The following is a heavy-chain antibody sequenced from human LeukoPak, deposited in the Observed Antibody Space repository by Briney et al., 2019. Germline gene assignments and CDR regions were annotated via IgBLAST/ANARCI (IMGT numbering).Heavy chain of an antibody. D-gene: IGHD6-13*01. CDR1: GGTFSSYA. Sequence: SVKVSCKASGGTFSSYAISWVRQAPGQGLEWMGGIIPIFGTANYAQKFQGRVTITTDESTSTAYMELSSLRSEDTAVYYCARAAKQQLAKSPFDYWGRGTLVTVSS. V-gene: IGHV1-69*05. J-gene: IGHJ4*02. CDR2: IIPIFGTA. CDR3: ARAAKQQLAKSPFDY.